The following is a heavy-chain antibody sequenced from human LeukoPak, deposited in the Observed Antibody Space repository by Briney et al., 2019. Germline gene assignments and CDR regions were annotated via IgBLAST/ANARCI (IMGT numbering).Heavy chain of an antibody. CDR2: IYYSGST. CDR3: ARHSHGFSEY. J-gene: IGHJ4*02. CDR1: GGSISSYY. D-gene: IGHD3-10*01. Sequence: PETLSLTCTVSGGSISSYYWSWIRQPPGKGLEWIGYIYYSGSTNYNPSLKSRVTISVDTSKNQFSLKLSSVTAADTAVYYCARHSHGFSEYWGQGTLVTVSS. V-gene: IGHV4-59*08.